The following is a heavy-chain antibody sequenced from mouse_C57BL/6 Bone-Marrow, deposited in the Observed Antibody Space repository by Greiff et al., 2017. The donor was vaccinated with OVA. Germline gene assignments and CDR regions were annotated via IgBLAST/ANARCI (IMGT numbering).Heavy chain of an antibody. D-gene: IGHD1-1*01. Sequence: QVQLQQPGAELVKPGASVQMSCKASGYTFTSYWITWVKQRPGQGLEWLGDIYPGSGSTNYNEKFKSKATLTVDTPSSTAYMQLSSLTSEDSAVYYCEADYYGSSYVNYWGQGTTLTVSS. CDR3: EADYYGSSYVNY. CDR1: GYTFTSYW. V-gene: IGHV1-55*01. J-gene: IGHJ2*01. CDR2: IYPGSGST.